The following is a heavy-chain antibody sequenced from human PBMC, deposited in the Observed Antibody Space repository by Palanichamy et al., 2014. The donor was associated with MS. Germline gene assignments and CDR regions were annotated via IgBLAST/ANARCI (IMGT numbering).Heavy chain of an antibody. CDR3: ARGLKNSLRFLEWFLDAFDI. V-gene: IGHV4-61*01. D-gene: IGHD3-3*01. Sequence: QVQLQESGPGLVKPSETLSLTCTVSGGSVSSGSYYWNWIRQPPGKGLEWIGYIYYSGSTNYNPSLKSRVTISVDTSKNQFSLQLSSVTAADTAVYYCARGLKNSLRFLEWFLDAFDIWGQGTVVTVSS. CDR2: IYYSGST. J-gene: IGHJ3*02. CDR1: GGSVSSGSYY.